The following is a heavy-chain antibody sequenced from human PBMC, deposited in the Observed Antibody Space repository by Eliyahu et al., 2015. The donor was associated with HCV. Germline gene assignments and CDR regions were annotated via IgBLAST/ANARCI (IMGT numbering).Heavy chain of an antibody. CDR1: GGSVINYY. V-gene: IGHV4-59*02. J-gene: IGHJ6*02. CDR2: IYYSGTGTT. CDR3: AGERNIGAQEGMDV. Sequence: QVQLQESGPGLVKPSETLSXTCTXSGGSVINYYWGWIRRPPGKGLEWIGCIYYSGTGTTKYNPSLRGRVTISLDTSKNQFSLKVTSVTAADTAVYYCAGERNIGAQEGMDVWGQGATVTVSS. D-gene: IGHD6-13*01.